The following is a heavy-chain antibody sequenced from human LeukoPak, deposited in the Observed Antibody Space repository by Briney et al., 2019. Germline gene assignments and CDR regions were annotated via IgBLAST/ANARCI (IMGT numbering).Heavy chain of an antibody. CDR3: ARGRVTTLYYFDY. V-gene: IGHV3-72*01. D-gene: IGHD4-17*01. Sequence: GGSLRLSCAVSGFTVSDYYMSWVRQAPGKGLEWVGRTRNKANSYTTEYAASVKGRFTISRDDSKNSLYLQMNSLKTEDTAVYYCARGRVTTLYYFDYWGQGTLVTVSS. CDR2: TRNKANSYTT. CDR1: GFTVSDYY. J-gene: IGHJ4*02.